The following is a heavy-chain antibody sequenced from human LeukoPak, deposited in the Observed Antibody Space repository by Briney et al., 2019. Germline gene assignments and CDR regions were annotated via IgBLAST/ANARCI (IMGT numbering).Heavy chain of an antibody. V-gene: IGHV4-34*01. Sequence: PSETLSLTCAVYGGSFSVYYWSWIRQPPGKGREGSGEINQSGSTNYIPSLKSRVTISVDTSKNQFSLKLSSVTAADTAVYYCASGSPKLELRTYYYMDVWGKGTTVTVSS. D-gene: IGHD1-7*01. J-gene: IGHJ6*03. CDR3: ASGSPKLELRTYYYMDV. CDR2: INQSGST. CDR1: GGSFSVYY.